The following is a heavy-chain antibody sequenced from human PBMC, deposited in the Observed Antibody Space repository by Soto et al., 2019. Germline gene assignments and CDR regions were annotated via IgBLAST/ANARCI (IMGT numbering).Heavy chain of an antibody. CDR3: AKEDVNGTVMGHFDY. D-gene: IGHD1-20*01. CDR2: ISYDGSNK. J-gene: IGHJ4*02. V-gene: IGHV3-30*18. Sequence: SLILSWASSGFTFSSYCVHLVLQAPGMGLEWVAVISYDGSNKYYADSVKGRFTISRDNSKNTLYLQMNSLRAEDTAVYYCAKEDVNGTVMGHFDYWGQGTLVTVSS. CDR1: GFTFSSYC.